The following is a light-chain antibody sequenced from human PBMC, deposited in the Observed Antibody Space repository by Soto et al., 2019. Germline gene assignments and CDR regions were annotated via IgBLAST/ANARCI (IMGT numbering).Light chain of an antibody. CDR1: QSIGND. J-gene: IGKJ1*01. CDR2: GAS. CDR3: QQSFTTPRT. V-gene: IGKV1-39*01. Sequence: DIQMTQSPSSLSASVGDRVTIICRASQSIGNDLNWYQQKIGEAPKLLVFGASILQSGVPTRFSGAGSGTHFTLTVNSLQPEDFVTYYCQQSFTTPRTFGQGTKVEI.